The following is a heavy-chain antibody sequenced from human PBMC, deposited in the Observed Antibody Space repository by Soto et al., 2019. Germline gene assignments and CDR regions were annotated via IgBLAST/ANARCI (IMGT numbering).Heavy chain of an antibody. D-gene: IGHD4-17*01. CDR1: GGSISSSNW. V-gene: IGHV4-4*02. CDR3: AREDYGGNSYDY. Sequence: SETLSLTCAVCGGSISSSNWWSWVRQPPGKGLEWIGEIYHSGSTNYNPSLKSRVTISVDKSKNQFSLKLSSVTAADTAVYYCAREDYGGNSYDYWGQGTLVTVSS. CDR2: IYHSGST. J-gene: IGHJ4*02.